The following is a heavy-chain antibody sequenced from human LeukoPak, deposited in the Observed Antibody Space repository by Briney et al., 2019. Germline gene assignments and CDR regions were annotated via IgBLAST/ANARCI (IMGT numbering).Heavy chain of an antibody. CDR3: ARDRPVIDTAMEYYFDY. V-gene: IGHV3-21*01. Sequence: PGGSLRLSCAASGFTFSSYSMNWVRQAPGKGLEWVSSISSSSSYIYYADSVKGRFTISRDNSKNTLYLQMNSLRAEDTAVYYCARDRPVIDTAMEYYFDYWGQGTLVAVSS. CDR2: ISSSSSYI. J-gene: IGHJ4*02. D-gene: IGHD5-18*01. CDR1: GFTFSSYS.